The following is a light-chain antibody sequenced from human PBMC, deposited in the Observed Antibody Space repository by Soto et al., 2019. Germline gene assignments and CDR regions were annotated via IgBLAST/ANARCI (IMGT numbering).Light chain of an antibody. J-gene: IGKJ5*01. CDR3: QQLYIFPLT. CDR2: AAS. V-gene: IGKV1-9*01. Sequence: DIQMTQSPSSLSASVGDRVTITCRASQGISSFLAWYQQKPGKAPNLLMYAASTLQSGVPSRFSGGESGTEYTLTISSLQPEDSATYYCQQLYIFPLTFGQGTRLENK. CDR1: QGISSF.